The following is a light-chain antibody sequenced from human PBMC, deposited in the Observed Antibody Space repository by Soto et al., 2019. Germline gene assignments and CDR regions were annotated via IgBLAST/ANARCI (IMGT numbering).Light chain of an antibody. V-gene: IGLV2-8*01. CDR3: SAYAGSYFV. CDR2: DDT. CDR1: SSDVGSYKY. J-gene: IGLJ3*02. Sequence: QSVLTQPPSASGSPGQSVTISCTGTSSDVGSYKYVSWYQQHPGKAPKLMVYDDTKRPSGVPDRFSGSKSANTASLTISGVEAEDEADYYCSAYAGSYFVFGGGTKLTVL.